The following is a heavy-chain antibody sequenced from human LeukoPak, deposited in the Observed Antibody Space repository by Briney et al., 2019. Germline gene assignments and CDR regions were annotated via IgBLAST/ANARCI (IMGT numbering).Heavy chain of an antibody. Sequence: ASVKVSCKASGYTFTSYYMHWVRQAPGQGLEWMGIINPGGGSTNYAQKFQGRVTVTTDTSTSTVFMELNSLQSEDTAVYYCARERRAWGEDFWGQGTLVTVSS. J-gene: IGHJ4*02. D-gene: IGHD3-16*01. CDR1: GYTFTSYY. CDR3: ARERRAWGEDF. V-gene: IGHV1-46*01. CDR2: INPGGGST.